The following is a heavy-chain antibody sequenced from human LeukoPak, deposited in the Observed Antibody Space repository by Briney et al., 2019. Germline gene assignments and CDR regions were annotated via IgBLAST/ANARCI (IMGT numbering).Heavy chain of an antibody. CDR1: GGSISSGSYY. V-gene: IGHV4-61*02. CDR2: IYTSGST. Sequence: SETLSLTCTVSGGSISSGSYYWSWIRQPAGKGLEWIGRIYTSGSTNYNPSLKSRVTISVDTSKNQFSLKLSSVTAADTAVYYCARTFIAARRGFGYWGQGTLVTVSS. D-gene: IGHD6-6*01. CDR3: ARTFIAARRGFGY. J-gene: IGHJ4*02.